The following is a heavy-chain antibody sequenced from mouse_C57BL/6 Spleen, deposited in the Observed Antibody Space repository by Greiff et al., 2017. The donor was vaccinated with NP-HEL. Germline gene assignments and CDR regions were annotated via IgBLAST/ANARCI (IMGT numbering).Heavy chain of an antibody. J-gene: IGHJ1*03. CDR2: INYDGSST. CDR3: AREGITANFDV. D-gene: IGHD1-1*01. Sequence: EVHLVESEGGLVQPGSSMKLSCTASGFTFSDYYMAWVRQVPEKGLEWVANINYDGSSTYYLDSLKSRFIISRDNAKNILYLQMSSLKSEDTATYYCAREGITANFDVWGTGTTVTVAS. V-gene: IGHV5-16*01. CDR1: GFTFSDYY.